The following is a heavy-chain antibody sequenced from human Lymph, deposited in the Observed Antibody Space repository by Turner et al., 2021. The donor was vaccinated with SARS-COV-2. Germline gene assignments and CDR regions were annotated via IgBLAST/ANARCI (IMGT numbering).Heavy chain of an antibody. D-gene: IGHD3-3*01. Sequence: QEQLVHAGAEVKKPGASVKVSCKAAGYTFTGDYMHWVRQALGQGLEWMGWFNPNSGGTNYDQKFQGRVTMTRTTSISTAYMELSRLRSDDTAVYYCARDVERYNDFWSGYSGGYGLDVWGQGTTVTVSS. J-gene: IGHJ6*02. CDR3: ARDVERYNDFWSGYSGGYGLDV. CDR1: GYTFTGDY. V-gene: IGHV1-2*02. CDR2: FNPNSGGT.